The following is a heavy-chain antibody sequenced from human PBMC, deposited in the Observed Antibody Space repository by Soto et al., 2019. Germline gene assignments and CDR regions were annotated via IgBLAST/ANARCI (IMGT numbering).Heavy chain of an antibody. Sequence: QVQLVQSGAEVKKPGSSVKVSCKVSGGTFSTYPFTWVRQAPGQGLEWMGRIIPILDITDYSQKFQGRVTITADKSTSTAYMDVSSLRSEDTAVYYCEKRTDSSGSESASAIWGQGTMVTVSS. V-gene: IGHV1-69*02. CDR3: EKRTDSSGSESASAI. CDR1: GGTFSTYP. D-gene: IGHD3-22*01. J-gene: IGHJ3*02. CDR2: IIPILDIT.